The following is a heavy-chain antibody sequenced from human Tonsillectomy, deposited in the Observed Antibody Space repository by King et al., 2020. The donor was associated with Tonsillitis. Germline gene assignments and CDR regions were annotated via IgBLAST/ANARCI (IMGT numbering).Heavy chain of an antibody. D-gene: IGHD6-19*01. CDR3: AKGKEAGYYYYYGMDV. Sequence: VQLVESGGGLVQPGRSLRLSCAASGFTFDDYAMHWVRQAPGKGLEWVSGISWNSGSIGYADSVKGRFTISRDNAKNSLYLQMNSLRGEDTALYYCAKGKEAGYYYYYGMDVWGQGTTVTVSS. J-gene: IGHJ6*02. CDR2: ISWNSGSI. CDR1: GFTFDDYA. V-gene: IGHV3-9*01.